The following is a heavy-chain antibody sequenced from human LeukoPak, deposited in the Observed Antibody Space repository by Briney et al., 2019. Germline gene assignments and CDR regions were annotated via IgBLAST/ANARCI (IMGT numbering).Heavy chain of an antibody. D-gene: IGHD2-2*01. Sequence: GGSLRLSCSASGFTFNIYAMHWVRQASGTGLEYVSAISTDGRGTYYADSVKGRFTISRDNSKNTLYLQMSSLRPEDTAIYYCVKYSNSCYDPWGQGTLVTVSS. CDR2: ISTDGRGT. J-gene: IGHJ5*02. CDR3: VKYSNSCYDP. V-gene: IGHV3-64D*06. CDR1: GFTFNIYA.